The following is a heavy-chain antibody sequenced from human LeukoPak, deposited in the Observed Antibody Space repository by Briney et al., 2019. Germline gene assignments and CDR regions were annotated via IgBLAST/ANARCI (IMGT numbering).Heavy chain of an antibody. J-gene: IGHJ4*02. CDR3: AKVDGDYDTTGYYLIFDY. CDR2: ISGSGGRT. CDR1: GPNFSSYT. V-gene: IGHV3-23*01. D-gene: IGHD3-22*01. Sequence: GGSLRLSCAASGPNFSSYTMSWVRQAPGKGLEWVSAISGSGGRTYYADSVKGRFTISRDNSKNTLYLQMNSLRVEDTAVYYCAKVDGDYDTTGYYLIFDYWGQGTLVTVSS.